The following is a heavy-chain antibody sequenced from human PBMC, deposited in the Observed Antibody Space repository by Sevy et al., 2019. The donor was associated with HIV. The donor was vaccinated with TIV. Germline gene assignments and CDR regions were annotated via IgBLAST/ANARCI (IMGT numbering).Heavy chain of an antibody. V-gene: IGHV3-48*01. CDR3: AGVGIVVGGAFDI. CDR1: GFTFSSYS. J-gene: IGHJ3*02. D-gene: IGHD2-21*01. Sequence: GGSLRLSCVASGFTFSSYSMNWVRQAPGKGLEWVSYISSSSSTIYYADSVKGRFTISRDNVKNSLYLQMNSLRAEDTAGYYCAGVGIVVGGAFDIWGQGTMVTVSS. CDR2: ISSSSSTI.